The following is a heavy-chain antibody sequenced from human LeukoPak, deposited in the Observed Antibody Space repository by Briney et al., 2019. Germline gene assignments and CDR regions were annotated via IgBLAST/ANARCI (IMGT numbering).Heavy chain of an antibody. J-gene: IGHJ4*02. CDR1: GGSISNNNYY. D-gene: IGHD3-10*01. CDR3: ARDLAYGSGSSSPY. V-gene: IGHV4-39*07. Sequence: SETLSLTCTVSGGSISNNNYYWGWIRQPPGKGLEWIGSIYHSGSTHYNPSLKSRVTVSVDTSKNQFSLKLSSVTAADTAMYCCARDLAYGSGSSSPYWGQGTLVTVSS. CDR2: IYHSGST.